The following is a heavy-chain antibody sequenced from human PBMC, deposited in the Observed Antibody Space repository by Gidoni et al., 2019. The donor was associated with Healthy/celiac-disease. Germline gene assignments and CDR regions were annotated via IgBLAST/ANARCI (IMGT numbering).Heavy chain of an antibody. V-gene: IGHV3-21*01. CDR3: ARDRVGATIPPGWFDP. CDR1: GFTFSSYS. CDR2: FSSSSSYI. D-gene: IGHD1-26*01. J-gene: IGHJ5*02. Sequence: EVQLVESGGGLVKPGGSLRLSCAASGFTFSSYSMNWVRQAPGKGLEWVSSFSSSSSYIYYADSVKGRFTISRDNAKNSLYLQMNSLRAEDTAVYYCARDRVGATIPPGWFDPWGQGTLVTVSS.